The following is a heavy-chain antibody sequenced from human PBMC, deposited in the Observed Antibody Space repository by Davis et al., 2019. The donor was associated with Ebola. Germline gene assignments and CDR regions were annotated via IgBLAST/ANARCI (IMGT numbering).Heavy chain of an antibody. Sequence: GGSLRLSCAASGFTFSNYWMSWVRQAPGKGLEWVANIRPDGSEEQYVDSLKGRITISRDNAKNSLYLQVNSLRDEDTAVYYCARAVRYPVVVTRSSRKYYFDYWGQGTRVTVSS. J-gene: IGHJ4*02. CDR3: ARAVRYPVVVTRSSRKYYFDY. CDR1: GFTFSNYW. CDR2: IRPDGSEE. D-gene: IGHD2-2*01. V-gene: IGHV3-7*03.